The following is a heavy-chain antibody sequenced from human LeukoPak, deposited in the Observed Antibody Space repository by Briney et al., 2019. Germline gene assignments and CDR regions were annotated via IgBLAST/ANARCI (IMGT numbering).Heavy chain of an antibody. J-gene: IGHJ2*01. Sequence: SETLSLTCTVSGGSISSSYWNWIRQPPGKGLELIGSIYYSGNSNYNPSLKSRVTISVDTSKNQFSLKPNSVTAADMAVYYCARDLGTTVVTPDYFDLWGRGTLVTVSS. CDR2: IYYSGNS. V-gene: IGHV4-59*01. CDR3: ARDLGTTVVTPDYFDL. D-gene: IGHD4-23*01. CDR1: GGSISSSY.